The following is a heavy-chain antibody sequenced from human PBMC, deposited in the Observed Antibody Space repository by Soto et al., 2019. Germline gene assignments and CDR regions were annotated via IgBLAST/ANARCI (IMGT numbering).Heavy chain of an antibody. D-gene: IGHD3-22*01. CDR2: ISNDGRQI. CDR1: GLTFSKYT. Sequence: QVQLVEFGGGVVQPGRSLRLSCRASGLTFSKYTIHWVRQAPGMGGLEWVALISNDGRQIYYADSVKGRFAISRDNSKNTVYLQMDTLRTDETAVYLCARRFYYASGSFDYWGQGTLATVSS. J-gene: IGHJ4*02. V-gene: IGHV3-30*09. CDR3: ARRFYYASGSFDY.